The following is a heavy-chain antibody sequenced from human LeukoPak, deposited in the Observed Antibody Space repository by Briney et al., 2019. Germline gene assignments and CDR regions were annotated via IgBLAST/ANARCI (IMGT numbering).Heavy chain of an antibody. J-gene: IGHJ4*02. V-gene: IGHV3-23*01. Sequence: GGSLRVSCAASGFTFSSYAMSWVRQAPGKGLEWVSAISGSGGSTYYADSVKGRFTISRDNSKNTLYLQMNSLRAEDTAVYYCARALVVVPAAPIDYWGQGTLVTVSS. CDR1: GFTFSSYA. D-gene: IGHD2-2*01. CDR2: ISGSGGST. CDR3: ARALVVVPAAPIDY.